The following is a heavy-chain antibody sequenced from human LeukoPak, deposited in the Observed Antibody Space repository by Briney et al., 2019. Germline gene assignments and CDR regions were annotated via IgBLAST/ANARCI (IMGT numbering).Heavy chain of an antibody. CDR2: IYYSGST. V-gene: IGHV4-39*07. CDR3: ARWSSSSAGAFDI. D-gene: IGHD6-6*01. J-gene: IGHJ3*02. Sequence: SETLSLTCTVSGGSISSSSYYWGWIRQPPGKGLEWIGSIYYSGSTYYNPSLKSRVTISVDTSKKQFSLKLSSVTAADTAVYYCARWSSSSAGAFDIWGQGTMVTVSS. CDR1: GGSISSSSYY.